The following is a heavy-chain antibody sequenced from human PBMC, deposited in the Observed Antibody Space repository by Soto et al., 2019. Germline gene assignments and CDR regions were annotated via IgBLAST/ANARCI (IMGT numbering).Heavy chain of an antibody. CDR2: IYYSGSA. D-gene: IGHD2-15*01. CDR1: GGSISSYY. V-gene: IGHV4-59*01. Sequence: SETLSLTCTVSGGSISSYYWSWIRQPPGKGLEWIGYIYYSGSANYNPSLKSRVTISVDTSKNQFSLKLSSVTAADTAVYYCARVYGGYLDYWGQGTLVTVSS. CDR3: ARVYGGYLDY. J-gene: IGHJ4*02.